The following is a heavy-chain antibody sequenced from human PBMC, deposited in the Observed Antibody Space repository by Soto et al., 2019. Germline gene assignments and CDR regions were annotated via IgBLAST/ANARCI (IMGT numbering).Heavy chain of an antibody. Sequence: ASVKASCKASGYTFTRYYMYWMRQAPGQVLEWMAIINPSGGSTKYAQRFQGRLTVTRDTSTSTVYMELSSLRSEDTAVYYCARVGHDSYGQAPFRPYYLEYWGQGAMVTISS. CDR1: GYTFTRYY. CDR3: ARVGHDSYGQAPFRPYYLEY. D-gene: IGHD5-18*01. J-gene: IGHJ4*02. CDR2: INPSGGST. V-gene: IGHV1-46*01.